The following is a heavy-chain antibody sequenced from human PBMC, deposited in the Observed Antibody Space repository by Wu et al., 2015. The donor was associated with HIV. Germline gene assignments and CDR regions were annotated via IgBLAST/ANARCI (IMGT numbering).Heavy chain of an antibody. J-gene: IGHJ3*02. CDR2: INPNSGGT. V-gene: IGHV1-2*02. CDR3: ARAGAQQWLRSLPLRMMSFDI. CDR1: GYTFTGYY. Sequence: QVQLVQSGAEVKKPGASVKVSCKASGYTFTGYYMHWVRQAPGQGLEWMGWINPNSGGTNYAQKFQGRVTMTRDTSISTAYMELSRLRSDDTAVYYCARAGAQQWLRSLPLRMMSFDIVGPRDKWSTVSS. D-gene: IGHD6-19*01.